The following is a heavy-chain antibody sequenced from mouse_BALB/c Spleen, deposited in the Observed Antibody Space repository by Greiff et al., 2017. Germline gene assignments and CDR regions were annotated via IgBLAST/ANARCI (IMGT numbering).Heavy chain of an antibody. Sequence: EVKLMESGPGLVKPSQSLSLTCSVTGYSITSCYHWNWIRQFPGNKLEWMGYISYDGSNNYNPSLKSRISITRDTSKNQFFLKLNSVTTEDTATYYCASLYDLSHFEYWGQGTTLTVS. D-gene: IGHD2-3*01. CDR3: ASLYDLSHFEY. CDR2: ISYDGSN. J-gene: IGHJ2*01. CDR1: GYSITSCYH. V-gene: IGHV3-6*02.